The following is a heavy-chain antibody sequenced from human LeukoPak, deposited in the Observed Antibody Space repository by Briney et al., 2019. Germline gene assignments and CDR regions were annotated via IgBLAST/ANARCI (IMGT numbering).Heavy chain of an antibody. V-gene: IGHV3-30*04. J-gene: IGHJ4*02. D-gene: IGHD3-22*01. CDR1: GFTFSSYA. Sequence: GGSLRLSCAASGFTFSSYAVHWVRQAPGKGLEWVAVISYDGSNKYYADSVKGRFTISRDNSKNTLYLQMNSLRAEDTAVYYCAREGLGYDSSGYGPGGFDYWGQGTLVTVSS. CDR2: ISYDGSNK. CDR3: AREGLGYDSSGYGPGGFDY.